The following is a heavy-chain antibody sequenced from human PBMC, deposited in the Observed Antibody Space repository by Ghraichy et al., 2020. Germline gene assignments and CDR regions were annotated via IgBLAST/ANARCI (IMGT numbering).Heavy chain of an antibody. D-gene: IGHD4-23*01. CDR1: GFTFSSYA. Sequence: LSLTCAASGFTFSSYAMHWVRQAPGKGLEWVAVITYDGSNKYYADSVKGRFTISRDNSKNTLYLQMNSLRAEDTAVYYCARDDATVVTNDAFDIWGQGKMVTFSS. CDR2: ITYDGSNK. CDR3: ARDDATVVTNDAFDI. V-gene: IGHV3-30*04. J-gene: IGHJ3*02.